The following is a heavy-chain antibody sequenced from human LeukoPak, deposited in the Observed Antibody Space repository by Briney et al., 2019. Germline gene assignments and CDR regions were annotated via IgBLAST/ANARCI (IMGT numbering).Heavy chain of an antibody. CDR1: GYTFTGYY. D-gene: IGHD6-13*01. Sequence: GASVKVSCKASGYTFTGYYMHWVRQAPGQGLEWMGWINPNSGGTNYTQKFQGRVTMTRDTSISTAYMELSRLRSDDTAVYYCARDAGYSSSWGAFDIWGQGTMVTVSS. CDR2: INPNSGGT. CDR3: ARDAGYSSSWGAFDI. V-gene: IGHV1-2*02. J-gene: IGHJ3*02.